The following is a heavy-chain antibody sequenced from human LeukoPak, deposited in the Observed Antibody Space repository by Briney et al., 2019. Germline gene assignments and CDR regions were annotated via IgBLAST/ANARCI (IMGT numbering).Heavy chain of an antibody. V-gene: IGHV1-2*06. CDR1: GGAFSSYT. CDR2: INPNSGGT. CDR3: ARVRSAKFDY. J-gene: IGHJ4*02. Sequence: ASVKVSCKASGGAFSSYTISWVRQAPGQGLEWMGRINPNSGGTNYAQKFQGRVTMTRDTSISTAYMELSRLRSDDTAVYYCARVRSAKFDYWGQGTLVTVSS.